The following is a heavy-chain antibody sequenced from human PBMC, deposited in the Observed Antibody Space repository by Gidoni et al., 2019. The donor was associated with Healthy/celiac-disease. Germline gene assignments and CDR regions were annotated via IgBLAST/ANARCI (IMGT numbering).Heavy chain of an antibody. J-gene: IGHJ4*02. D-gene: IGHD1-26*01. V-gene: IGHV3-23*01. CDR2: SSGSGGST. CDR3: AKDIVGATGLFDY. CDR1: GFTFSSDA. Sequence: EVQLLESGGGLVQPGGSLRLSCAASGFTFSSDAMSWVRQAPGKGLEWVSASSGSGGSTYYADAVKGRFTISRDNSKNTLYLQMNSLRAEDTAVYYCAKDIVGATGLFDYWGQGTLVTVSS.